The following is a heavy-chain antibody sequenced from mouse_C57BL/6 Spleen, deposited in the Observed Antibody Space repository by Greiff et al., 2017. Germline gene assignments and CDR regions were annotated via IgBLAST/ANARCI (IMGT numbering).Heavy chain of an antibody. J-gene: IGHJ1*03. D-gene: IGHD1-1*01. V-gene: IGHV1-69*01. CDR1: GYTFTSYS. CDR3: AGGYCDSSSYDWYCDV. CDR2: IDPSDGDT. Sequence: QVQLQQPGPELVMPGASVKLSCKASGYTFTSYSMHWVKQSPGQGLEWIGEIDPSDGDTNYNQKFKGKATLTVDKSSSTAYMQLSSLTSEDSAVDYCAGGYCDSSSYDWYCDVWGTGTTVTVSS.